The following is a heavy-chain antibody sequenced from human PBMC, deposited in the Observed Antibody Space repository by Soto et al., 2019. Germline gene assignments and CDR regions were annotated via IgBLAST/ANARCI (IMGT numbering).Heavy chain of an antibody. CDR1: GYTFTSYG. J-gene: IGHJ4*02. Sequence: QVQLVQSGAEVKKPGASVKVSCKASGYTFTSYGISWVRQAPGQGLEWMGWISGHNGNKKHAQKLQGRVSMTTDTSTSTAYMELRSLRSDDTAVYYCARDIGQHLFDYWGQGTLVTVSS. CDR2: ISGHNGNK. V-gene: IGHV1-18*01. D-gene: IGHD6-13*01. CDR3: ARDIGQHLFDY.